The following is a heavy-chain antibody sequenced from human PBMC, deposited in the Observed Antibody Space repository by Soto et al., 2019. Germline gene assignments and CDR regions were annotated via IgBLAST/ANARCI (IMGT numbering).Heavy chain of an antibody. CDR3: ARGAAAAGTDWFDA. J-gene: IGHJ5*02. CDR1: GFTFISYG. V-gene: IGHV3-23*01. Sequence: EMQLLESGGGLVQPGGSLRLSCAASGFTFISYGMTWVRQAPGKGLEWVSGITTTGRNTYYAESVKGRFTISRDNSKNLVYRHMTSLRAEDPPVYYCARGAAAAGTDWFDAWGQGTLVNVSS. D-gene: IGHD6-13*01. CDR2: ITTTGRNT.